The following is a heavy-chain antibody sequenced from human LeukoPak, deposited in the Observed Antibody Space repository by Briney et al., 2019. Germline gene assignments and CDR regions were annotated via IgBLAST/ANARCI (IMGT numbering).Heavy chain of an antibody. J-gene: IGHJ4*02. CDR2: ISGSGGST. CDR1: GFTFSSYA. Sequence: PGGSLRLSCAASGFTFSSYAMSWVRQAPGKGLEWVSAISGSGGSTYYAHSVKGRLTISRDNSKNTLYLQMNSLRAEDTAVYYCATHRHSSSWYAEPDLVNWGQGTLVTVSS. CDR3: ATHRHSSSWYAEPDLVN. D-gene: IGHD6-13*01. V-gene: IGHV3-23*01.